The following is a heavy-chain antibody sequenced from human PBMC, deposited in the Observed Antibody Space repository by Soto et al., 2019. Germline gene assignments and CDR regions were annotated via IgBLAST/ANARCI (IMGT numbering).Heavy chain of an antibody. V-gene: IGHV3-48*02. CDR2: ITSTTSTK. CDR3: ARRITMVRGRYYYYAMDV. J-gene: IGHJ6*02. CDR1: AFTFSSHT. D-gene: IGHD3-10*01. Sequence: PGLSRRLSCAPSAFTFSSHTMNWVRQAPGKGLEWISYITSTTSTKNYADSVKGRFTISRDNANNSLYLQMNSLRDEDTAVYYCARRITMVRGRYYYYAMDVCGQGTTVTVSS.